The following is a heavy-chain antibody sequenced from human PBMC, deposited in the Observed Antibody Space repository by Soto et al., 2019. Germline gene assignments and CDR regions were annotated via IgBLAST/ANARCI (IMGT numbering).Heavy chain of an antibody. D-gene: IGHD5-18*01. CDR3: IRDMKYSYYFEAGH. V-gene: IGHV3-49*04. Sequence: EVQVVESGGGLVQPGQSLRLSCFASGFTFGDSAFSWVRQAPGKGLEWVGFIRTKTVGGTAEYAASVKGRFSISRDDSKRIDYLQMNSLKTEGTAVYYCIRDMKYSYYFEAGHWGQGTLVTVSS. CDR1: GFTFGDSA. CDR2: IRTKTVGGTA. J-gene: IGHJ4*02.